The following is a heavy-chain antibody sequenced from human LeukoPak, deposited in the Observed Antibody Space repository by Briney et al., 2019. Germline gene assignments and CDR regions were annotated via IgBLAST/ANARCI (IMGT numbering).Heavy chain of an antibody. D-gene: IGHD3-3*01. CDR2: IYSGGST. CDR1: GFTVSSNY. CDR3: ARVSPIFGVVIIGAFDI. V-gene: IGHV3-66*01. Sequence: GGSLRLSCAASGFTVSSNYMSWVRQAPGKGLEWVSVIYSGGSTYYADSVKGRFTISRDNSKNTLYLQMNSLRAEDTAVYYCARVSPIFGVVIIGAFDIWGQGTMVTVSS. J-gene: IGHJ3*02.